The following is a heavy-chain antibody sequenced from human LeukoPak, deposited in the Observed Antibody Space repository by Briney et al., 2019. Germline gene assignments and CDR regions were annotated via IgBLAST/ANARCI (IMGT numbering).Heavy chain of an antibody. CDR1: GFTFNSYA. J-gene: IGHJ4*02. CDR2: IWYDGSNK. Sequence: GGSLRLSCAASGFTFNSYAMHWVRQAPGKGPGRVAVIWYDGSNKYYADSVKGRFTISRDNSKNTLNLQINSLRAEDTAVYYCARDKGVINVGIDYWGQGTLVTVSS. V-gene: IGHV3-33*01. CDR3: ARDKGVINVGIDY. D-gene: IGHD3-22*01.